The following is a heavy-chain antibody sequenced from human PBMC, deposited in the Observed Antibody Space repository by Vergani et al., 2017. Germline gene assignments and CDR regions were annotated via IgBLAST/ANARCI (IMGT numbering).Heavy chain of an antibody. CDR2: ISAYNGNT. D-gene: IGHD3-10*01. Sequence: QVQLVQSGAEVKKPGASVKVSCKASGYTFTSYGISWVRQAPGQGLEWMGWISAYNGNTNNAQKVQGRVTMTTDTSTSTAYIELRSLRSDDTAVDYCARGRDYGSGSPHYYYGMDVWGQGTTVTVSS. CDR3: ARGRDYGSGSPHYYYGMDV. CDR1: GYTFTSYG. J-gene: IGHJ6*02. V-gene: IGHV1-18*01.